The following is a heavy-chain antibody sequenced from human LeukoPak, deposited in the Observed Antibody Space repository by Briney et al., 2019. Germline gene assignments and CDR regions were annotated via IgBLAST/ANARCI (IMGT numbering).Heavy chain of an antibody. CDR1: GYTFTGYY. Sequence: GASVKVSCKASGYTFTGYYMHWVRQAPGQGLEWTGWINPNSGDTNYAQKFQGRVTLTSDTSISAAYMELSRLTSDDTAVYYCTSSGGNPHDYWGQGTLVTVSS. D-gene: IGHD4-23*01. J-gene: IGHJ4*02. CDR2: INPNSGDT. V-gene: IGHV1-2*02. CDR3: TSSGGNPHDY.